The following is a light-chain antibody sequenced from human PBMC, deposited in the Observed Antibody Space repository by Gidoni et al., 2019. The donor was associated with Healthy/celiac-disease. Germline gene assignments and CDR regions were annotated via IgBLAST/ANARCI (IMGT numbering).Light chain of an antibody. CDR3: QQYDNILLT. CDR2: DAS. Sequence: DIQMTQSPSSLSASVGDRVTITCQASQDISNYLNWYQQKPGKAPKLLIYDASNLETGVPSRFSGSGSGTDFTFTISSLQPEDIATYYCQQYDNILLTFGEGTKVEIK. V-gene: IGKV1-33*01. CDR1: QDISNY. J-gene: IGKJ4*01.